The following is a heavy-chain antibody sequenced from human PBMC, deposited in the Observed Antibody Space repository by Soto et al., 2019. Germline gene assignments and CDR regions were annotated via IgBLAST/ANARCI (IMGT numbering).Heavy chain of an antibody. CDR1: GGSFSGYY. Sequence: PSETLSLTCAVYGGSFSGYYRSWIRQPPGKGLEWIGEINHSGSTNYNPSLKSRVTISVDTSKNQFSLKLSSVTAADTAVYYCARHHVRGRTIAGAAEFWGQGTLVTVSS. CDR3: ARHHVRGRTIAGAAEF. J-gene: IGHJ4*02. V-gene: IGHV4-34*01. D-gene: IGHD1-26*01. CDR2: INHSGST.